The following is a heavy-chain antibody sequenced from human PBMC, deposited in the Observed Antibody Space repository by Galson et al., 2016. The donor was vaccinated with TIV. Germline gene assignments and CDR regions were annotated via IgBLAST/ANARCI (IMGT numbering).Heavy chain of an antibody. CDR2: IVGGGYST. Sequence: SLRLSCAASGFTFSDYAMNWVRQASGKGLEWVSVIVGGGYSTHYADSVEGRFTISRDNSNNMVYLQMNSLRAEDTAIYYCATLQYSSPFDWFGPWGQGTLVTVSS. CDR3: ATLQYSSPFDWFGP. J-gene: IGHJ5*02. D-gene: IGHD6-6*01. V-gene: IGHV3-23*01. CDR1: GFTFSDYA.